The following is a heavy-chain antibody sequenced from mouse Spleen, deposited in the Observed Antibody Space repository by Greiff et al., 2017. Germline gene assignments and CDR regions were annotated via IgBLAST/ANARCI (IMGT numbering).Heavy chain of an antibody. D-gene: IGHD2-4*01. CDR1: GYTFTSYW. CDR2: INPSNGRT. Sequence: VQLQESGDDLVKPGSSVKLSCKASGYTFTSYWMHWVKQRPGQGLEWIGEINPSNGRTNYNEKFKSKATLTVDKSSSTAYMQLSSLTSEDSAVYYCARTMITTDYYAMDYWGQGTSVTVSS. V-gene: IGHV1S81*02. J-gene: IGHJ4*01. CDR3: ARTMITTDYYAMDY.